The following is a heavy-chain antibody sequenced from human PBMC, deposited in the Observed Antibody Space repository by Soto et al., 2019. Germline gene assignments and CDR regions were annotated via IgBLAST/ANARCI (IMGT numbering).Heavy chain of an antibody. V-gene: IGHV3-30-3*01. D-gene: IGHD5-18*01. CDR2: ISYDGSDK. J-gene: IGHJ4*02. Sequence: QVQLVESGGGVVQPGMSLRLSCAASGFTFSHYAMHWVRQAPGKGLEWVAVISYDGSDKYYADSVKGRFTIPRDSSKNTLYLQMNSLRTEDTAVYYCARGEDTAMAPPDYWGQGTLVTVSS. CDR1: GFTFSHYA. CDR3: ARGEDTAMAPPDY.